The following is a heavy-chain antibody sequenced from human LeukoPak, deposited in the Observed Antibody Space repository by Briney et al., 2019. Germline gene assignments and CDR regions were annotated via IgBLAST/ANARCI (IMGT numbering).Heavy chain of an antibody. CDR1: GFTVSSDY. CDR3: ARGGIAARPSDS. D-gene: IGHD6-6*01. V-gene: IGHV3-66*01. J-gene: IGHJ4*02. CDR2: VYSGGET. Sequence: GGSLRLSCAASGFTVSSDYITWVRQAPGKGLDWVSVVYSGGETYYAESVKGRLTVSRDNSKNTVYLQMNSLRAEDTAVYFCARGGIAARPSDSWGQGTLVTVSS.